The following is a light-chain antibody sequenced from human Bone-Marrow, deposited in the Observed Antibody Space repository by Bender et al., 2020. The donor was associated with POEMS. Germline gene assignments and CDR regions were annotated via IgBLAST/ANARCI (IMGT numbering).Light chain of an antibody. CDR2: EVS. CDR1: NRDVGAYNY. Sequence: QSALTQPRSVSGSPGQSVTISCAGTNRDVGAYNYVSWYQQYPGKAPKVIIYEVSIRPSGVSDRFSGTKSGNTASLTISGLQSDDEAIYFCVAWDASLNGWVFGGGTKLTVL. J-gene: IGLJ3*02. CDR3: VAWDASLNGWV. V-gene: IGLV2-11*01.